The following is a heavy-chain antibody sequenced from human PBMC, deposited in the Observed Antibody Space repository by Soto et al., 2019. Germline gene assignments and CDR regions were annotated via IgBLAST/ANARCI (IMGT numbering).Heavy chain of an antibody. V-gene: IGHV1-69*02. Sequence: ASVKVSCKASGGTFSSYTISWVRQAPGQGLEWMGRIIPILGIANYAQKFQGRVTITADKSTSTAYMELSSLRSEDTAVYYCARGHDILTGSPAVWGQGTTVTVSS. J-gene: IGHJ6*02. D-gene: IGHD3-9*01. CDR1: GGTFSSYT. CDR3: ARGHDILTGSPAV. CDR2: IIPILGIA.